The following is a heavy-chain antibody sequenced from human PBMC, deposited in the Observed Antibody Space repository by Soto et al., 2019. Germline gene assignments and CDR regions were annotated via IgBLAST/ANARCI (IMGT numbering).Heavy chain of an antibody. Sequence: EVQLLESGGGLVQPGGSLRLSCAASGFTFSSYAMSWVRQAPGKGLEWVSGISGSGGSTYYADSVKGRLTISRDNSKNTLYMQVNSLGAEDTAVYYCAKKGCSCGSRYSGRFAFWGQGNLVTVSS. J-gene: IGHJ4*02. CDR1: GFTFSSYA. CDR2: ISGSGGST. CDR3: AKKGCSCGSRYSGRFAF. D-gene: IGHD2-15*01. V-gene: IGHV3-23*01.